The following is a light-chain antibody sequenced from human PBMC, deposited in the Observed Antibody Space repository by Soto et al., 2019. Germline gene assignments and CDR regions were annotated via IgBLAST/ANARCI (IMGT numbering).Light chain of an antibody. Sequence: ELVMTQSPATLSVSPGERATLSCRASQSVSSNLAWYQQKPGQGPRLLIYGASTRATGIPARFSGSGSGTEFTLTISSLQSEDFAVYYCQQYNNWPRTFGQGTKVDIK. V-gene: IGKV3-15*01. CDR2: GAS. J-gene: IGKJ1*01. CDR3: QQYNNWPRT. CDR1: QSVSSN.